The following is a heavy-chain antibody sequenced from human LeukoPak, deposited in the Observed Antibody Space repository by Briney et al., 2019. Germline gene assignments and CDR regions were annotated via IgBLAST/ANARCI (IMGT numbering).Heavy chain of an antibody. CDR2: VSYAGSST. J-gene: IGHJ6*02. CDR1: AFTFSGYA. CDR3: AKDLSPLYYYYGMDV. Sequence: GGSLRLSCAASAFTFSGYAMTWVRQAPGKGLEWVSTVSYAGSSTYYADSVKGRFTISRDNSKNTLYLQMNSLSAEDTAVYYCAKDLSPLYYYYGMDVWGQGTTVTVSS. V-gene: IGHV3-23*01.